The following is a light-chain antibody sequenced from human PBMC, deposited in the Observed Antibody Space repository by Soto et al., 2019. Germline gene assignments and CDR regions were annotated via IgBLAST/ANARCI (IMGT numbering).Light chain of an antibody. Sequence: DIQMTQSPSSLSASVGDRVTITCRASQSISNYLNWYQQKPGKAPKLLIYAASSLQSGVPSRFSGSGSGTDFTLIISSLQPEDFATYYCQQSYATPRSTFGGGTKVEIK. CDR2: AAS. V-gene: IGKV1-39*01. CDR3: QQSYATPRST. CDR1: QSISNY. J-gene: IGKJ4*01.